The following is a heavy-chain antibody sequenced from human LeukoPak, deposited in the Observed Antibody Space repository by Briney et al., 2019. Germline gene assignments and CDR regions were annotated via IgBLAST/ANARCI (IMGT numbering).Heavy chain of an antibody. Sequence: GASVKVSCKASGYTFSSYGIGWVRQAPRQGLEWMGWITAGNGNTNYAQKVQGRVTMTTDTSTSTAYMELRSLRSDGTAVYFCARDLARGYSYGYDAFDIWGQGTMVTVSS. CDR1: GYTFSSYG. CDR2: ITAGNGNT. V-gene: IGHV1-18*01. J-gene: IGHJ3*02. D-gene: IGHD5-18*01. CDR3: ARDLARGYSYGYDAFDI.